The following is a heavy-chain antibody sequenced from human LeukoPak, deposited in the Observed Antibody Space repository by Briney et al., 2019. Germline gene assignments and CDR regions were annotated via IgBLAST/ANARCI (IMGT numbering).Heavy chain of an antibody. D-gene: IGHD6-19*01. Sequence: ASVKVSCKASGYTFTSYYMHWVRQAPAQGLEWMGIINLSGGSTSYAQKFQGRVTMTRDTSTITVYMELSSLRSEDTAVYYCARARAGAGLDYWGQGTLVSVSS. CDR1: GYTFTSYY. J-gene: IGHJ4*02. CDR2: INLSGGST. V-gene: IGHV1-46*01. CDR3: ARARAGAGLDY.